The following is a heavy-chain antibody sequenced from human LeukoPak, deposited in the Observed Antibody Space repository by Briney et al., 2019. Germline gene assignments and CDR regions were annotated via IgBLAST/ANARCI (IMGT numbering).Heavy chain of an antibody. CDR2: ISYDGSNK. Sequence: PGGSLRLSCAASGFTFSSYGMHWVRQAPGKGLEWVAVISYDGSNKYYADSVKGRFTISRDNSKNTLYLQMNSLRAEDTAVYYCAKDSVAVAGTIDYWGQGTLATVSS. D-gene: IGHD6-19*01. CDR3: AKDSVAVAGTIDY. CDR1: GFTFSSYG. V-gene: IGHV3-30*18. J-gene: IGHJ4*02.